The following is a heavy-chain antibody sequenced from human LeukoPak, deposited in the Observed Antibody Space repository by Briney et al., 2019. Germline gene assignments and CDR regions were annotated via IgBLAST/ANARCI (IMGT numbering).Heavy chain of an antibody. CDR2: MNPNSGDT. CDR1: GYTFTNYE. CDR3: ARGLGTYGSSELTWPMISF. V-gene: IGHV1-8*01. D-gene: IGHD3-22*01. J-gene: IGHJ4*02. Sequence: ASVKVSCKASGYTFTNYEINWVRQATGQGLEWMGWMNPNSGDTAYAQKFQGRITMTRSTSISTAYMELSSLRSEDTAVYYCARGLGTYGSSELTWPMISFWGQGTVVTVSS.